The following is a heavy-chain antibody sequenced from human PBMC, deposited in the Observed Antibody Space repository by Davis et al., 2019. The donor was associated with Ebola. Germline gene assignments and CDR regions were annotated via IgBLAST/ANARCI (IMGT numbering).Heavy chain of an antibody. CDR1: GASISNTDDYF. Sequence: MPSETLSLTCTVSGASISNTDDYFLAWLRQPPGKGLEWIGSIFYSGTPYYNPSLKSRVTISVDTSKNQFSLKLSSVTAADTAVYYCARVLPEEGMDVWGQGTTVTVSS. D-gene: IGHD3-10*01. J-gene: IGHJ6*02. CDR3: ARVLPEEGMDV. CDR2: IFYSGTP. V-gene: IGHV4-39*07.